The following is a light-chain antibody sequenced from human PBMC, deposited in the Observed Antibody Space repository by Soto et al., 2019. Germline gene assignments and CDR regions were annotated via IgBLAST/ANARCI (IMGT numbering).Light chain of an antibody. V-gene: IGKV3-15*01. Sequence: EIVMTQSPATLSVSPGDRATLSCRASQSIASNLAWYQQRPGQSPRLLIYGTSTRATGIPARFSGSGSGTEFTLTIDSLQSEDFAVYYCQQYNKWRTFGQGTKVDI. CDR1: QSIASN. CDR3: QQYNKWRT. CDR2: GTS. J-gene: IGKJ1*01.